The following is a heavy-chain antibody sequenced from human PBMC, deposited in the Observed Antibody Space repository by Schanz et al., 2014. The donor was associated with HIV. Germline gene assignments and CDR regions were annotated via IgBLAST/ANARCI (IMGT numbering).Heavy chain of an antibody. CDR2: INHSGST. CDR1: GSFGGTW. CDR3: ARTPYYFDY. V-gene: IGHV4-34*02. Sequence: QVQLQQWGAGLLKPSETLSLTCAVYGSFGGTWWNWLRQPPGKGLEWIGDINHSGSTNYNPSLKSRVTISVDTSKNQFSLRLNSVTAADTAVYYCARTPYYFDYWGQGTLVTVSS. J-gene: IGHJ4*02.